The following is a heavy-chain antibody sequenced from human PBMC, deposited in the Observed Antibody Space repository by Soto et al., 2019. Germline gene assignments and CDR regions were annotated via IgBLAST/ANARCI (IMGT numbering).Heavy chain of an antibody. CDR1: GGSFRTYT. Sequence: QVQLVQSGVEVKKPGSSVKVSCKASGGSFRTYTVFWVRQAPGQGLEWMGRIIPMFEIANYAQRLQGRATCNPDKSTGTVYMEMISLTSDDPAIYFCTLGRWSAEVFDIWGQGTLVTVSP. CDR2: IIPMFEIA. V-gene: IGHV1-69*02. D-gene: IGHD2-2*01. CDR3: TLGRWSAEVFDI. J-gene: IGHJ3*02.